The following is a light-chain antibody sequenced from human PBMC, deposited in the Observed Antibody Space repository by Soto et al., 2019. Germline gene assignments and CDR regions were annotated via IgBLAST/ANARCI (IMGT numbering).Light chain of an antibody. CDR2: GRS. CDR1: QSVSSHY. Sequence: EIVLTQSPGTLSLSLGERATLSCRASQSVSSHYLAWYQQKPGQAPRRLSYGRSSRATGIPDRFSGSGSGTDFTLTISRLVPEDCAVYYCQHYGNSPRYSFGQGTKLEI. J-gene: IGKJ2*03. V-gene: IGKV3-20*01. CDR3: QHYGNSPRYS.